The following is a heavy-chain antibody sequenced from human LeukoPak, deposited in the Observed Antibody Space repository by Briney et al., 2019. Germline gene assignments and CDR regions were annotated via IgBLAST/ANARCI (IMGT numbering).Heavy chain of an antibody. Sequence: GASVKVSCKASGYTFTSYAMHWVRQAPGQRLEWMGWINAGNGNTKYSQKFQGRVTITRDTSASTAYMELSSLRSEDTAVYYCARETYYYDSSGYSKETYFDYWGRGTLVTVSS. CDR2: INAGNGNT. V-gene: IGHV1-3*01. CDR3: ARETYYYDSSGYSKETYFDY. D-gene: IGHD3-22*01. CDR1: GYTFTSYA. J-gene: IGHJ4*02.